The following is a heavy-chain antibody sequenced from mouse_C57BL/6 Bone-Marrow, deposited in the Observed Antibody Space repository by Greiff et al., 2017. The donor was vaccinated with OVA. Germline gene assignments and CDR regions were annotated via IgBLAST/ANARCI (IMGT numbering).Heavy chain of an antibody. D-gene: IGHD1-1*01. CDR1: RFTFSDAW. V-gene: IGHV6-6*01. CDR3: TRSITTVVSHFDY. CDR2: IRNKANNHAT. J-gene: IGHJ2*01. Sequence: EVMLVESGGGLVQPGGSMKLSCAASRFTFSDAWMDWVRQSPEKGLEWVAEIRNKANNHATYYAESVKGRFTISRDDSKSSVYLQMNSLRAEDTGIYYCTRSITTVVSHFDYWGQGTTLTVSS.